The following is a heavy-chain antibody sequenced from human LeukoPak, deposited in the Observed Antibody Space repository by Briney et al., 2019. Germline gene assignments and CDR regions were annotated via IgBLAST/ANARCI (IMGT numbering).Heavy chain of an antibody. CDR1: GGSFSGYY. V-gene: IGHV4-34*01. CDR3: ARGRRGYSGDDFNY. CDR2: INHSGST. D-gene: IGHD5-12*01. J-gene: IGHJ4*02. Sequence: SETLSLTCAVYGGSFSGYYWSWIRQPPGKGLEWIGKINHSGSTNYNPSLKSRVTISVDTSKNQFSLKVSSVSAADTAVYYCARGRRGYSGDDFNYWGQGTVVTVFS.